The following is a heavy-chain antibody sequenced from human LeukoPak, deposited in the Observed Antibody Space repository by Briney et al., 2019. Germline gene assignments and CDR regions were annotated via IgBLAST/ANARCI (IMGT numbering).Heavy chain of an antibody. CDR2: ISYDGSNK. D-gene: IGHD5-12*01. J-gene: IGHJ4*02. Sequence: GGSLRLSCAASGFTFSSYGMHWVRQAPGKGLEWVAVISYDGSNKYYADSVKGRFTISRDNSKNTLYLQMNSLRAEDTAVYYCAKDLNSGHAYWGQGTLVTVSS. CDR3: AKDLNSGHAY. V-gene: IGHV3-30*18. CDR1: GFTFSSYG.